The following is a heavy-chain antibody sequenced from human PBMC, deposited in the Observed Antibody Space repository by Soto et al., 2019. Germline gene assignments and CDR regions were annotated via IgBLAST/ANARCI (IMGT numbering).Heavy chain of an antibody. CDR2: ISGSGGST. J-gene: IGHJ5*02. Sequence: QPGGSLRLSCAASGFTFISYAMSWGRQAPGKGLEWVSAISGSGGSTYYADSVKGRFTISRDNSKNTLYLQMNSLRAEDTAVYYCAKAISISYNWFDPWGQGTLVTVSS. CDR1: GFTFISYA. CDR3: AKAISISYNWFDP. V-gene: IGHV3-23*01. D-gene: IGHD3-9*01.